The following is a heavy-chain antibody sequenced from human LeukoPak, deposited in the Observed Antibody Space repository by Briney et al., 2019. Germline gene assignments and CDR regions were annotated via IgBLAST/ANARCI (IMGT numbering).Heavy chain of an antibody. V-gene: IGHV3-30*18. CDR1: GFTFSSYG. J-gene: IGHJ4*02. CDR3: AKDYSLLRWFGEFYFDY. Sequence: PGRSLRLSCAASGFTFSSYGMHWVRQAPGKGLEWVAVISYDGSNKYYADSVKGRFTISRDNSKNTLYLQMNSLRAEDTAVYYCAKDYSLLRWFGEFYFDYWGQGTLVTVSS. CDR2: ISYDGSNK. D-gene: IGHD3-10*01.